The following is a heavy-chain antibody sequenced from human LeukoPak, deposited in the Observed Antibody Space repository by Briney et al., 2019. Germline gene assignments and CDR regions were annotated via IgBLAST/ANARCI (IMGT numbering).Heavy chain of an antibody. CDR1: GGSFSGYY. CDR3: AAESERWLVRS. Sequence: SETLSLTCAVYGGSFSGYYWSWIRQPPGKGLEWIGYIYYSGSTNYNPSLKSRVTISIDTSKNQFSLKLNSVTAADTAVYYCAAESERWLVRSWGQGTLVTVSS. CDR2: IYYSGST. D-gene: IGHD6-19*01. J-gene: IGHJ4*02. V-gene: IGHV4-59*01.